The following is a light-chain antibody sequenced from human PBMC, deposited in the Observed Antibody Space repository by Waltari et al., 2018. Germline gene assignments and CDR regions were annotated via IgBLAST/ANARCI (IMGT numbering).Light chain of an antibody. Sequence: SYELTQPPSVSVSPGQTASITCSGDKLGDKYACWYQQKPGQSPWLVIDQDSKRPSGIPERFSGSNSGNTATLTISGTQAMDEADYYCQAWDSSTVRVFGGGTKLTVL. CDR1: KLGDKY. J-gene: IGLJ2*01. CDR2: QDS. V-gene: IGLV3-1*01. CDR3: QAWDSSTVRV.